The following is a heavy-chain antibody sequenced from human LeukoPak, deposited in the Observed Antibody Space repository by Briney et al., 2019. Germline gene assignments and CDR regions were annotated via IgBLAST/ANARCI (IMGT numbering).Heavy chain of an antibody. CDR3: AKDPAGNTANDFDY. Sequence: GGSLRLSCAASGFTFSSCAMSWVRQAPGKGLEWVSAISGSGGSTYYADSVKGRFTISRDNSKNTLYLQMNSLRAEDTAVYYCAKDPAGNTANDFDYWGQGTLVTVSS. J-gene: IGHJ4*02. V-gene: IGHV3-23*01. CDR2: ISGSGGST. CDR1: GFTFSSCA. D-gene: IGHD5-18*01.